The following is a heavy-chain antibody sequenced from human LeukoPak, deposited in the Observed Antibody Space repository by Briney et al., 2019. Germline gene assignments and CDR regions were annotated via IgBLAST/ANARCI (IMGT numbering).Heavy chain of an antibody. J-gene: IGHJ4*02. V-gene: IGHV1-18*01. D-gene: IGHD3-3*01. CDR2: ISAYNGNT. CDR1: GYTFTSYG. CDR3: AREGYVNYDFRSGSDTYDY. Sequence: ASVKVSCKASGYTFTSYGISWVRQAPGQGLEWMGWISAYNGNTNYAQKLQGRVTMTTDTSTSTAYMELRSLRSDDTAVYYCAREGYVNYDFRSGSDTYDYWGQGTLVTVSS.